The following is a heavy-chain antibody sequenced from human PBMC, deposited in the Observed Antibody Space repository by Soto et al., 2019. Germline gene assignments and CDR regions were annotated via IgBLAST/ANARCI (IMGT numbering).Heavy chain of an antibody. D-gene: IGHD2-2*01. CDR2: INPSGGST. Sequence: ASVKVSCKASGYTFTSYYMHWVRQAPGQGLEWMGIINPSGGSTSYAQKFQGRVTMTRDTSTSTVYMELSSLRSEDTAVYYCARDGLYCSSTSFYEVRFYDFWSGSGGYFYMVVLGKGTTVTVSS. V-gene: IGHV1-46*03. J-gene: IGHJ6*03. CDR1: GYTFTSYY. CDR3: ARDGLYCSSTSFYEVRFYDFWSGSGGYFYMVV.